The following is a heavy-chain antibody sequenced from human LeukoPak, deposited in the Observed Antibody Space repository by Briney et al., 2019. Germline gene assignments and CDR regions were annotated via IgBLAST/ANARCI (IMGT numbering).Heavy chain of an antibody. CDR1: GGSISSYY. Sequence: PSETLSLTCTVSGGSISSYYWSWIRQPPGKGQEWIGYIYYSGSTNYNPSLKSRVTISVDTSKNQFSLKLSSVTAADTAVYYCARHYHFGGVIDYWGQGTLVTVSS. J-gene: IGHJ4*02. CDR2: IYYSGST. CDR3: ARHYHFGGVIDY. V-gene: IGHV4-59*01. D-gene: IGHD3-16*01.